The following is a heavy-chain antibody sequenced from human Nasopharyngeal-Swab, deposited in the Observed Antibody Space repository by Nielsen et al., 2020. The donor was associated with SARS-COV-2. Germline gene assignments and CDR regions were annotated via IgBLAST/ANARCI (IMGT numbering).Heavy chain of an antibody. V-gene: IGHV4-34*01. CDR2: INHSGST. CDR3: ARGSVTGGDGMDV. D-gene: IGHD4-17*01. CDR1: GGSFSGYY. J-gene: IGHJ6*02. Sequence: SETLSLTCAVYGGSFSGYYWSWIRQPPGKGLEWIGEINHSGSTNCNPSLKSRVTISVDTSKNQFSLKLSSVTAADTAVYYCARGSVTGGDGMDVWGQGTTVTVSS.